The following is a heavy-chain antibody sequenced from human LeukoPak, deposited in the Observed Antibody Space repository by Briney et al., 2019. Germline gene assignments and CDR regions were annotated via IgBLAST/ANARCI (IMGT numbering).Heavy chain of an antibody. Sequence: GGSLRLSCAASGFTFSSYGMSWVRQAPGKGLEWVSAISGSGGSTYYADSVKGRFTISRDNSKNTLYLQMNSLRAEDTAVYYCARAEGDSSSWYIYWGQGTLVTVSS. D-gene: IGHD6-13*01. J-gene: IGHJ4*02. CDR1: GFTFSSYG. CDR2: ISGSGGST. CDR3: ARAEGDSSSWYIY. V-gene: IGHV3-23*01.